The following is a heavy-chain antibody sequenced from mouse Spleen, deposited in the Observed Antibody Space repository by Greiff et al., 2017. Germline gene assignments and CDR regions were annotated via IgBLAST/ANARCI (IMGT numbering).Heavy chain of an antibody. Sequence: DVKLVESGGGLVKPGGSLKLSCAASGFTFSSYAMSWVRQTPEKRLEWVATISSGGSYTYYPDSVKGRFTISRDNAKNTLYLQMSSLRSEDTAMYYCARQQRYYFDYWGQGTTLTVSS. CDR1: GFTFSSYA. V-gene: IGHV5-9-3*01. CDR2: ISSGGSYT. J-gene: IGHJ2*01. CDR3: ARQQRYYFDY.